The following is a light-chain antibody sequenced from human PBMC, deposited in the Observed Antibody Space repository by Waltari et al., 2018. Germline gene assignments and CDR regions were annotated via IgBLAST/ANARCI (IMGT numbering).Light chain of an antibody. CDR3: QKYGSLPAT. J-gene: IGKJ1*01. Sequence: EIMLTQSPGTLSLSPGESAILSCRASQSISKYLAWYQQKPGQAPSLLIYDASSRATGIPDRFSGSGSGTDFSLTISRLEPEDFAVYYCQKYGSLPATFGQGTKVEIK. CDR1: QSISKY. CDR2: DAS. V-gene: IGKV3-20*01.